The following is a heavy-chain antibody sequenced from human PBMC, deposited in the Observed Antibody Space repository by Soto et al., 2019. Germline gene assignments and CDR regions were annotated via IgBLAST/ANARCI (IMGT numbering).Heavy chain of an antibody. Sequence: PGGALRLSCSASAFTFSSYAMHWVRQAPGKGLEYVSSISTNGGSTHYADSVKGRFTISRDNSKNTQYLQMSSLRADDTAVYYCVKGEYYYDSSGYYPFDYWGQGT. D-gene: IGHD3-22*01. J-gene: IGHJ4*02. CDR3: VKGEYYYDSSGYYPFDY. V-gene: IGHV3-64D*06. CDR2: ISTNGGST. CDR1: AFTFSSYA.